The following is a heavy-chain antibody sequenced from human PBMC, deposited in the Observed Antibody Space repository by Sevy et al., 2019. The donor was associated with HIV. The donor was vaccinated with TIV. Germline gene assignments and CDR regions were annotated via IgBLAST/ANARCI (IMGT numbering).Heavy chain of an antibody. CDR1: GFTFSDDS. D-gene: IGHD3-16*01. Sequence: GGSLRLSCAASGFTFSDDSMNWVRQAPGKGLEWVAYISCRSSTISYADSVKGRIIVSRDNPKNSLYLQMNSLRAEDTAVYVWESERGRYRRNDFDSWGQGTLVTVSS. V-gene: IGHV3-48*01. CDR3: ESERGRYRRNDFDS. CDR2: ISCRSSTI. J-gene: IGHJ4*02.